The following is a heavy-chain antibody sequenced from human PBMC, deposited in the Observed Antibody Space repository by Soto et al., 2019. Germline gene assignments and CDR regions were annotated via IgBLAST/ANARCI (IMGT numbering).Heavy chain of an antibody. J-gene: IGHJ4*02. CDR3: TRDGDYGYSLAY. CDR2: ISHSVSA. V-gene: IGHV4-4*02. CDR1: GASISTGKW. D-gene: IGHD5-18*01. Sequence: QVQLQESGPGLVKPSETLTLTCAVSGASISTGKWWSWVRQPPGKGLEWIGEISHSVSANYNPALRSRVTIEVDKSKNQFYLKLSVTAADTAMYYCTRDGDYGYSLAYWGQGTLVTVSS.